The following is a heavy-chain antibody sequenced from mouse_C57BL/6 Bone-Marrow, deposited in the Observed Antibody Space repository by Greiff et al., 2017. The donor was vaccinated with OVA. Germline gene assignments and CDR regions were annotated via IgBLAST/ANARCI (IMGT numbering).Heavy chain of an antibody. CDR3: ARHDYDLYYAMDY. Sequence: EVNVVESGGDLVKPGGSLKLSCAASGFTFSSYGMSWVRQTPDKRLEWVATISSGGSYTYYPDSVKGRFTISRDNAKNTLYLQMSSLKSEDTAMYYCARHDYDLYYAMDYWGQGTSVTVSS. V-gene: IGHV5-6*01. CDR2: ISSGGSYT. CDR1: GFTFSSYG. D-gene: IGHD2-4*01. J-gene: IGHJ4*01.